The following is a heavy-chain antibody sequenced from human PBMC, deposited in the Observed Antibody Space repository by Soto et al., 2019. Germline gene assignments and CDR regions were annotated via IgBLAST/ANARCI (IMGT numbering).Heavy chain of an antibody. CDR3: ASTKYDSSAYYYWYLGL. CDR1: EDTFRNYA. Sequence: QVEPVQSGAEVKKPRSSVKVSCQASEDTFRNYAISWVRQAPGQGLEWLGGIIPIFGTANYAQKFQGRVTITADTSANTVYLELSRLRSEETAVSYCASTKYDSSAYYYWYLGLWGRGTLVTVSS. D-gene: IGHD3-22*01. V-gene: IGHV1-69*06. CDR2: IIPIFGTA. J-gene: IGHJ2*01.